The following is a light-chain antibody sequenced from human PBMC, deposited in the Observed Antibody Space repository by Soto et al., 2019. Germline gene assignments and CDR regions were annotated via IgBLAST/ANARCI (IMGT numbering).Light chain of an antibody. V-gene: IGKV1-39*01. J-gene: IGKJ5*01. Sequence: DIQMTQSPSSLSASVGDRVTITCRASQSISSYLNWYQQKPGKAPKLLIFAASSLESGVPSRFSGSGSGTDFTLTISRLQPEDVATYYCQQSYSSPLTFGRGTRLEIK. CDR2: AAS. CDR1: QSISSY. CDR3: QQSYSSPLT.